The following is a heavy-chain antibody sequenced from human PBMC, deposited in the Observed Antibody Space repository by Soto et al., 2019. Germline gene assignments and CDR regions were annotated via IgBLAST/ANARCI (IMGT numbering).Heavy chain of an antibody. CDR3: ATGPLGIFGVDDPNYYYMDV. J-gene: IGHJ6*03. D-gene: IGHD3-3*01. CDR2: FDPEDGET. V-gene: IGHV1-24*01. CDR1: GYTLTELS. Sequence: ASVKVSCKVSGYTLTELSMHWVRQAPGKGLEWMGGFDPEDGETIYAQKFQGRVTMTEETSTDTAYMERSSLRSEDTAVYYCATGPLGIFGVDDPNYYYMDVWGKGTTVTVSS.